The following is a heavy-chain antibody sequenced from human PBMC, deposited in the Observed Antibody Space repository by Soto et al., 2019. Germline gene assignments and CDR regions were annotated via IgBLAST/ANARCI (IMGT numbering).Heavy chain of an antibody. CDR3: ARHGIVVVVAADFDY. V-gene: IGHV4-39*01. J-gene: IGHJ4*02. CDR1: GGSISSSSYY. CDR2: IYYSGST. Sequence: QLQLQESGPGLVKPSETLSLTCTVSGGSISSSSYYWGWIRQPPGKGLEWIGSIYYSGSTYYNPSLKSRVTITVDTSKNQFSLKLSSVTAADTAVYYCARHGIVVVVAADFDYWGQGTLVTVSS. D-gene: IGHD2-15*01.